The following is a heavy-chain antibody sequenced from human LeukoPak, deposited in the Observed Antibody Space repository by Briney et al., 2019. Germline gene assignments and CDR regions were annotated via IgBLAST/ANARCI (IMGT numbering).Heavy chain of an antibody. D-gene: IGHD1-26*01. CDR2: IKEDESAK. Sequence: PGGSLRLSCAASGFTFSTYWMAWVRQAPGKGLEWVANIKEDESAKHQADSVKGRSTISRDNSQNFVYLQMSSLRGEDTAVYYCARDVGGSLDHWGRGTLVTVSS. V-gene: IGHV3-7*01. CDR3: ARDVGGSLDH. CDR1: GFTFSTYW. J-gene: IGHJ4*02.